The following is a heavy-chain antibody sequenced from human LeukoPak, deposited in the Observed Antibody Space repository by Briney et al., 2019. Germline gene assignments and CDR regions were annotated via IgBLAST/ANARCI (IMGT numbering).Heavy chain of an antibody. CDR3: ARDKDYYDSSGYYSRYNWFDP. V-gene: IGHV3-30-3*01. CDR2: ISYDGSNK. J-gene: IGHJ5*02. Sequence: PGGSLRLSCAASGFTFSSYAMHRVRQAPGKGLEWVAVISYDGSNKYYADSVKGRFTISRDNSKNTLYLQMNSLRAEDTAVYYCARDKDYYDSSGYYSRYNWFDPWGQGTLVTVSS. D-gene: IGHD3-22*01. CDR1: GFTFSSYA.